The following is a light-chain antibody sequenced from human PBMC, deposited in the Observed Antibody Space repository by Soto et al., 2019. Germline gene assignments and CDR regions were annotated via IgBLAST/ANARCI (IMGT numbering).Light chain of an antibody. J-gene: IGKJ1*01. V-gene: IGKV1-39*01. CDR3: QQTYSTPQP. CDR1: QSISIY. Sequence: DIQMTQSPSSLSASVGDRVTITCRASQSISIYLNWYQQKPGKAPKLLIYAASSLQSGVPSRFSGSGSGTDFTLTISSLQPEDFATYYCQQTYSTPQPFGQGTKVEIK. CDR2: AAS.